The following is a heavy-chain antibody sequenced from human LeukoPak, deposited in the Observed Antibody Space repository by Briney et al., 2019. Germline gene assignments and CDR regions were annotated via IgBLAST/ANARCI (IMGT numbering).Heavy chain of an antibody. D-gene: IGHD2-2*02. CDR3: AREGSYCDSTSCYRLGSFDI. Sequence: GGSLRLSCAASGFTVSSNYMSWVRQAPGKGLEWVSVIYSGGTTYYADSVEGRFTISRDNSKNTVYLQMNSLRAEDTAVYYCAREGSYCDSTSCYRLGSFDIWGQGTMVTVSS. CDR2: IYSGGTT. V-gene: IGHV3-53*01. J-gene: IGHJ3*02. CDR1: GFTVSSNY.